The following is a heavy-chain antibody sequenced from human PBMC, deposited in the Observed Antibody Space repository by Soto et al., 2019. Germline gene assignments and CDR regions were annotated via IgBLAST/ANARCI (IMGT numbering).Heavy chain of an antibody. CDR3: AKDLGHSYGPGLYYYDGMDV. D-gene: IGHD5-18*01. Sequence: QVQLVESGGGVVQPGRSLRLSCAASGFTFSSYGMHWVRQAPGKGLEWVAVISYDGSNKYYADSVKGRFTISRDNSKNTLYLQMNSLRAEDTAVYYCAKDLGHSYGPGLYYYDGMDVWGQGTTVTVSS. J-gene: IGHJ6*02. CDR2: ISYDGSNK. CDR1: GFTFSSYG. V-gene: IGHV3-30*18.